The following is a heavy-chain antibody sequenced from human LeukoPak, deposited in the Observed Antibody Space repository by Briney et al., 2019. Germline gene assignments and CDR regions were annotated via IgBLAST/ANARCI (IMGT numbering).Heavy chain of an antibody. D-gene: IGHD3-10*01. Sequence: GASVKVSCKASGYTFTSYYMHWVRQAPGQGREWMGIINPSGGSTSYAQKFQGRVTMTRDTSTSTVYMELSSLRSEDTAVYYCARGRTNYYGSGSSCFDYWGQGTLVTVSS. CDR3: ARGRTNYYGSGSSCFDY. V-gene: IGHV1-46*01. CDR1: GYTFTSYY. J-gene: IGHJ4*02. CDR2: INPSGGST.